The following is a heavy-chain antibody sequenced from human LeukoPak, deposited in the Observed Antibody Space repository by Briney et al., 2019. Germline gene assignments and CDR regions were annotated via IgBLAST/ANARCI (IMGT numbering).Heavy chain of an antibody. D-gene: IGHD4/OR15-4a*01. CDR2: RYYSGST. J-gene: IGHJ3*02. V-gene: IGHV4-39*01. CDR1: GGSISPSSHY. Sequence: PSETLSLTCTVSGGSISPSSHYWGWVRQAPGKGLEWIGSRYYSGSTYYNPSLKSRVTISVDTSKSQFSLDLNSVAAADTAVYYCARHGAMRAAAADAAFDIWGQGTMVTVSS. CDR3: ARHGAMRAAAADAAFDI.